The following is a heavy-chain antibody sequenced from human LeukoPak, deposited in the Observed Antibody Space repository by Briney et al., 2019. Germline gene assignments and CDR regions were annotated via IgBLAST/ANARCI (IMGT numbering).Heavy chain of an antibody. CDR1: GYSISSGFY. CDR2: IYRSGNT. CDR3: ARVSVEGGGPPRYCLDY. Sequence: SETLSLTCNVSGYSISSGFYWGWIRQPPGKGLEWIGSIYRSGNTFYNPSLKSLFTISLDTSKNQFSLNLSSVTAADTAVYYCARVSVEGGGPPRYCLDYWGQGTLVTVSS. D-gene: IGHD6-19*01. V-gene: IGHV4-38-2*02. J-gene: IGHJ4*02.